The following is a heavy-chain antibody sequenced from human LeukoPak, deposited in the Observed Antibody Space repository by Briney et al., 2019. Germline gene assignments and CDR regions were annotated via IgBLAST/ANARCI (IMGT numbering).Heavy chain of an antibody. CDR1: GGSISSGDYY. V-gene: IGHV4-30-4*02. CDR2: IYYSGST. CDR3: ARVGTAMVKIDY. D-gene: IGHD5-18*01. J-gene: IGHJ4*02. Sequence: SETLSPTCTVSGGSISSGDYYWSWIRQPPGKGLEWIGYIYYSGSTSYSPSLKNRITISVDTSENQFSLKLSSVTAADTAVYYCARVGTAMVKIDYWGQGTLVTVSS.